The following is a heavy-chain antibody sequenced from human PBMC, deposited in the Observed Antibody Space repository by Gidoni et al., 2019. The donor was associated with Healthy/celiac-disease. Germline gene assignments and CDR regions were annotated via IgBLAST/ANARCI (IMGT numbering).Heavy chain of an antibody. V-gene: IGHV1-2*02. Sequence: INPNSGGTNYAQKFQGRVTMTRDTSISTAYMELSRLRSDDTAVYYCARERTDTAMLVLYYYYGMDVWGQGTTVTVSS. D-gene: IGHD5-18*01. J-gene: IGHJ6*02. CDR2: INPNSGGT. CDR3: ARERTDTAMLVLYYYYGMDV.